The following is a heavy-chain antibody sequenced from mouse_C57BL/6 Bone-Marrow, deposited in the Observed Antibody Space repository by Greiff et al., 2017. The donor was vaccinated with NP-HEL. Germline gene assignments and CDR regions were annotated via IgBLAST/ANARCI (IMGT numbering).Heavy chain of an antibody. CDR3: AGSSTMVKWFSY. CDR2: IDPSDSYT. J-gene: IGHJ3*01. Sequence: QVQLKQPGAELVRPGTSVKLSCKASGYTFTSYWMHWVKQRPGQGLEWIGVIDPSDSYTNYNQKFKGKATLTVDTSSSTAYMQLSSLTSEDSAVYYCAGSSTMVKWFSYWGQGTLVTVSA. V-gene: IGHV1-59*01. CDR1: GYTFTSYW. D-gene: IGHD2-2*01.